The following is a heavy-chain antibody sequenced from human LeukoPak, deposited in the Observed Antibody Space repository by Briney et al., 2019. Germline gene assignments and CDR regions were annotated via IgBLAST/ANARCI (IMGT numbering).Heavy chain of an antibody. Sequence: SVKVSCKACGGTFSSYTISWVRQAPGQGLEWMGGIIPILGIANYAQKFQGRVTITADKSTSTAYMELSSLRSEDTAVYYCARDAALTVTMAYYWGQGTLVIVSS. D-gene: IGHD4-11*01. CDR2: IIPILGIA. V-gene: IGHV1-69*10. J-gene: IGHJ4*02. CDR1: GGTFSSYT. CDR3: ARDAALTVTMAYY.